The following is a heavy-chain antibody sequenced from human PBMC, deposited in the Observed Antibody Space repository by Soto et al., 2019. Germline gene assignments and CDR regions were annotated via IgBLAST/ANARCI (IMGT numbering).Heavy chain of an antibody. CDR2: ISAYNGNT. D-gene: IGHD3-9*01. CDR3: ARGIPNDDILTGYYIFDY. CDR1: GYTFTSYG. J-gene: IGHJ4*02. V-gene: IGHV1-18*01. Sequence: ASVKVSCKASGYTFTSYGISWVRQAPGQGLEWMGWISAYNGNTNYAQKLQGRVTMTTDTSTSTAYMELRSLRSDDTAVYYCARGIPNDDILTGYYIFDYWGQGTLVTVSS.